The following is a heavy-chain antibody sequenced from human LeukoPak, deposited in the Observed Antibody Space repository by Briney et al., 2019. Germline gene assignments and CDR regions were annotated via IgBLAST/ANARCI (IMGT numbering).Heavy chain of an antibody. J-gene: IGHJ4*02. D-gene: IGHD3-22*01. CDR2: ISRSGEIS. CDR3: AKSDDNSNFHLTGYLDY. V-gene: IGHV3-23*01. CDR1: GFTFSDFA. Sequence: PGGSLRLSCAASGFTFSDFAMNWVRQAPGKGLEWFSIISRSGEISYHANSVTGRFTISRDNSKSTLYLQMNSLKAEDTAVYFCAKSDDNSNFHLTGYLDYWGQGTLVSVSS.